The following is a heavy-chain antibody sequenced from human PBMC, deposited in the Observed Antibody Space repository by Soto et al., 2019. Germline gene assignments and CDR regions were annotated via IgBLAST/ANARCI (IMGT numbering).Heavy chain of an antibody. V-gene: IGHV2-5*02. Sequence: QITLKESGPTLVKPTQTLTLTCTFSGFSLSTSGVGVGWIRQPPGKALEWLALIYWDDHKRYSPSLKSRLTIPKDTSKNQVVLTMTNMDPVDTATYYCAHRPSYCSGGSCYPGFDYWGQGTLVTVSS. D-gene: IGHD2-15*01. J-gene: IGHJ4*02. CDR2: IYWDDHK. CDR3: AHRPSYCSGGSCYPGFDY. CDR1: GFSLSTSGVG.